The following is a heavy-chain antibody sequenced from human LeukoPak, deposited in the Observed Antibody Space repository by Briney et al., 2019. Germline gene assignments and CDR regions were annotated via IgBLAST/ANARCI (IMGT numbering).Heavy chain of an antibody. CDR3: ARVHRALAPDAFDI. CDR2: IYTSGIT. CDR1: GGSISSGSDY. J-gene: IGHJ3*02. Sequence: SETLSLTCTVSGGSISSGSDYWSWIRQPAGKGLEWIGRIYTSGITKYNPSLKSRVTISIGRSKNQFSLNLSSVTAADTAVYYCARVHRALAPDAFDIWGQGTMVTVSS. V-gene: IGHV4-61*02.